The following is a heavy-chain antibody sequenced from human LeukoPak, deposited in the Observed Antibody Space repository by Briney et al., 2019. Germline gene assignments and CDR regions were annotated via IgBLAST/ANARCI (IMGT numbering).Heavy chain of an antibody. V-gene: IGHV3-49*04. J-gene: IGHJ5*02. D-gene: IGHD4-11*01. CDR2: IRSKAYGGTT. CDR1: GFTFGDYA. CDR3: TRYRGWFDP. Sequence: PGGSLRLSCTASGFTFGDYAMSWVRQAPGKGLEWVGCIRSKAYGGTTEDAASVKGRFLISRDDSKSIAYLQMNSLKTEDTAVYYCTRYRGWFDPWGQGTLVTVSS.